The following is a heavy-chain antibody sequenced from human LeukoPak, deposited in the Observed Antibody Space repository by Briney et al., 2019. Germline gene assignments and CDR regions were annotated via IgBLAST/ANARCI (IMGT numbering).Heavy chain of an antibody. CDR1: GGSISSYY. J-gene: IGHJ6*02. Sequence: SETLSLTCTVPGGSISSYYWSWIRQPAGKGLEWIGRIYTSGSTNYNPSLKSRVTMSVDTSKNQFSLKLSSVTAADTAVYYCARGIAAAGTYYYYGMDVWGQGTTVTVSS. D-gene: IGHD6-13*01. CDR2: IYTSGST. V-gene: IGHV4-4*07. CDR3: ARGIAAAGTYYYYGMDV.